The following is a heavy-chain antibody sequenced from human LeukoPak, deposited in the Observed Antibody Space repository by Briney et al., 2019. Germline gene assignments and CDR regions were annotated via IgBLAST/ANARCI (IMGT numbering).Heavy chain of an antibody. CDR1: GFRFSDYW. Sequence: PGGSLRLSCAVSGFRFSDYWMDWVRRAPGKGPAWVSYIDNDGSDTGYADSVKGRFTVSRDNAKDTLYLQMTSLRVEDTAMYYCARGVEAAGTDYWGQGTLVTVSS. CDR3: ARGVEAAGTDY. D-gene: IGHD6-13*01. V-gene: IGHV3-74*01. CDR2: IDNDGSDT. J-gene: IGHJ4*02.